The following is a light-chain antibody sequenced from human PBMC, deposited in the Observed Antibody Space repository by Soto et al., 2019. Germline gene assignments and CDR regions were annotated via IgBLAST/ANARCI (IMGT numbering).Light chain of an antibody. J-gene: IGLJ1*01. Sequence: QSALTQPPSASGSPGQSVTISCTGTSSDIGGYDYVSWYQQPPGKAPQVIIYEVTKRRSGVPDRFSGSKSGNTASLTVSGLQAEDEAHYYCSSYAGSNNFVFGTGTKLTVL. CDR2: EVT. CDR3: SSYAGSNNFV. CDR1: SSDIGGYDY. V-gene: IGLV2-8*01.